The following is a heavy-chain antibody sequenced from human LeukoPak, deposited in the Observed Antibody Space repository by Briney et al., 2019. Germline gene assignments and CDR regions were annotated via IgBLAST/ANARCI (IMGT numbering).Heavy chain of an antibody. J-gene: IGHJ4*02. CDR1: GGSISSYY. CDR2: IYTSGST. D-gene: IGHD3-10*01. V-gene: IGHV4-4*07. CDR3: ARGRRITMVRGDPPRYFDY. Sequence: SETLSLTCTVSGGSISSYYWSWIRQPAGKGLEWIGRIYTSGSTNYNPSLKSRVTMSVDTSKNQFSLKLSSVTAADTAVYYCARGRRITMVRGDPPRYFDYWGQGTLVTVSS.